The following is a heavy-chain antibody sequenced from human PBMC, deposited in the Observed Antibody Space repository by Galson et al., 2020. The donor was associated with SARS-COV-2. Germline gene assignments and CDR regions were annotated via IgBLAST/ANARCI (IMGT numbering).Heavy chain of an antibody. Sequence: GESLKISCAASGFSFSSYNMNWVRQAPGKGLEWVSSISSRTTYIYYADSVKGRFTISRDKAKNSLYLQMNSLRAEDTAVYYCARDPTDPSYDISTGYYTLDQWGQGTLVTVSS. CDR1: GFSFSSYN. CDR2: ISSRTTYI. J-gene: IGHJ5*02. D-gene: IGHD3-9*01. V-gene: IGHV3-21*01. CDR3: ARDPTDPSYDISTGYYTLDQ.